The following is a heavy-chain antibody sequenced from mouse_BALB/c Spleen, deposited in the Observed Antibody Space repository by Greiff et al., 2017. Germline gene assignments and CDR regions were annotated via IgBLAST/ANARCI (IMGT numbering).Heavy chain of an antibody. CDR3: ARDYYGSRGDFDY. Sequence: EVKVVESGGGLVKPGGSLKLSCAASGFTFSSYAMSWVRQTPEKRLEWVASISSGGSTYYPDSVKGRFTISRDNARNILYLQMSSLRSEDTAMYYCARDYYGSRGDFDYWGQGTTLTVSS. D-gene: IGHD1-1*01. CDR2: ISSGGST. CDR1: GFTFSSYA. J-gene: IGHJ2*01. V-gene: IGHV5-6-5*01.